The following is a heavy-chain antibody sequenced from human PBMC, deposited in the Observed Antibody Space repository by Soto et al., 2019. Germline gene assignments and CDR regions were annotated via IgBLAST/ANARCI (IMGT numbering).Heavy chain of an antibody. D-gene: IGHD6-19*01. V-gene: IGHV4-31*03. Sequence: TSQPLSPTCTVSGGTISGGGYHCSWNSQHPGKGLEWIGYIYYSGSTYYNPSLKSRVTISVDTSKNQFSLKLSSVTAADTAVYYCARDQRGYISGWHTGYYYYYYGLDVWGQGTTVTVSS. CDR3: ARDQRGYISGWHTGYYYYYYGLDV. J-gene: IGHJ6*02. CDR2: IYYSGST. CDR1: GGTISGGGYH.